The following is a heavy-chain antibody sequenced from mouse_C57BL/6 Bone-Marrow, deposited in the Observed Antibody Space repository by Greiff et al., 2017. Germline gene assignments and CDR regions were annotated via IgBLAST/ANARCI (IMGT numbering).Heavy chain of an antibody. CDR2: ISSGSSTI. D-gene: IGHD2-12*01. V-gene: IGHV5-17*01. Sequence: EVQLVESGGGLVKPGGSLKLSCAASGFTFSDYGMHWVRQAPEKGLEWVAYISSGSSTIYYADTVKGRFTISRDNAKNTLFLPMTSLRSEDAAMYYCAGQLYGTWFAYWGQGTLVTVSA. CDR1: GFTFSDYG. J-gene: IGHJ3*01. CDR3: AGQLYGTWFAY.